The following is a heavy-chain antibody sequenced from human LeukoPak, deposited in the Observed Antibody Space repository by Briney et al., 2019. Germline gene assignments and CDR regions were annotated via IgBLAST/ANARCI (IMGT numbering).Heavy chain of an antibody. CDR2: ISGSGGST. V-gene: IGHV3-23*01. J-gene: IGHJ4*02. Sequence: GGSLRLSCAASGFTFSSYAMSWVRQAPGKGLEWVSAISGSGGSTYYADSVKGRFTISRDNSKNTLYLQMNSLRAEDTAVYYCAKAGGFLEWLLPEDDYWGQGTLVTVSS. CDR3: AKAGGFLEWLLPEDDY. D-gene: IGHD3-3*01. CDR1: GFTFSSYA.